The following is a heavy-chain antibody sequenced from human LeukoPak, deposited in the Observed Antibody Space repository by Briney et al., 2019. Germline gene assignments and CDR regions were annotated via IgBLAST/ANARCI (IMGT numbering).Heavy chain of an antibody. CDR2: INPNSGGT. J-gene: IGHJ4*02. CDR3: AAARLTGYHFAIY. V-gene: IGHV1-2*02. Sequence: ASVKVSCKASEYTFTDYFMQWVRQAPGQGLEWMGWINPNSGGTNFAQKFQGRVTLTRDTSISSAYMELSRVRSDDTAVYYCAAARLTGYHFAIYWGQGTLVTVSS. CDR1: EYTFTDYF. D-gene: IGHD3-9*01.